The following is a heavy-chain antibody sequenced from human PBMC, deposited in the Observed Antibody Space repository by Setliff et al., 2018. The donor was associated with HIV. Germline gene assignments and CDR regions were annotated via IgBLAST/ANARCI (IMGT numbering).Heavy chain of an antibody. Sequence: GASVKVSCKASGYTFTSYAMHWVRQAPGQRLEWMGWINAGNGNTKYSQKFQGRVTITRDTSASTAFMEMSSLRSEDTAVYYCARDDAVGGGYLDYWGQGTLVTVSS. J-gene: IGHJ4*02. CDR2: INAGNGNT. D-gene: IGHD6-19*01. CDR3: ARDDAVGGGYLDY. V-gene: IGHV1-3*01. CDR1: GYTFTSYA.